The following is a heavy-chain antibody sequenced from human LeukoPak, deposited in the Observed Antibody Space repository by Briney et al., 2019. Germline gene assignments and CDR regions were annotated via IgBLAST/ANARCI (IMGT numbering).Heavy chain of an antibody. CDR3: ANDRLRVLPYYYGSGRRDY. Sequence: GSLRLSCAASGFTFSSYAMSWVRQAPGKGLEWVSAISGSGGSTYYADSVKGRFTISRDNSKNTLYLQMNSLRTEDTAVYYCANDRLRVLPYYYGSGRRDYWGQGTLVTVSS. CDR2: ISGSGGST. V-gene: IGHV3-23*01. CDR1: GFTFSSYA. J-gene: IGHJ4*02. D-gene: IGHD3-10*01.